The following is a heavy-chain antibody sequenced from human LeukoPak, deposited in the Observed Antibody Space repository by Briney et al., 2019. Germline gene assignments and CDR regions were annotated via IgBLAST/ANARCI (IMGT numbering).Heavy chain of an antibody. D-gene: IGHD6-13*01. CDR2: ISYDGSNK. CDR3: ARDPYSSSWDDAFDI. J-gene: IGHJ3*02. V-gene: IGHV3-30-3*01. CDR1: GFTFSSYA. Sequence: GGSLRLSCAASGFTFSSYAMHWVRQAPGKGLEWVAVISYDGSNKYYADSVKGRFTISRDNSKNTLYLQMNSLRAEDTAVYYCARDPYSSSWDDAFDIWGQGTMVTVSS.